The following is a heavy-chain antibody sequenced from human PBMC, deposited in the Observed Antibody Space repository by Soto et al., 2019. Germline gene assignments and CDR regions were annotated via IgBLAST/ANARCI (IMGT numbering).Heavy chain of an antibody. D-gene: IGHD6-19*01. CDR3: TTLTMAVAGGGGAFDI. V-gene: IGHV3-15*01. CDR1: GFTFSNAW. CDR2: IKSKTDGGTT. Sequence: GGSLRLSCAASGFTFSNAWMSWVRQAPGKGLEWVGRIKSKTDGGTTDYAAPVKGRCTISRDDSKNTLYLQMNSLKTEDTAVYYCTTLTMAVAGGGGAFDIWGQGTMVTV. J-gene: IGHJ3*02.